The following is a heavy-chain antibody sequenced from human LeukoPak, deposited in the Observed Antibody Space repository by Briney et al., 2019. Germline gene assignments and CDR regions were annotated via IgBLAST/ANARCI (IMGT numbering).Heavy chain of an antibody. Sequence: SETLSLTCAVSGGSISSSGYSWNWIRQPPGKGLEWIGYMYYSGTAYYNSSLKSRVTISLDTSKNQFSLKLNSVTAADTAVYYCARLDYADRSDAFDIWGQGTVVTVSS. CDR1: GGSISSSGYS. V-gene: IGHV4-30-4*07. D-gene: IGHD4-17*01. J-gene: IGHJ3*02. CDR2: MYYSGTA. CDR3: ARLDYADRSDAFDI.